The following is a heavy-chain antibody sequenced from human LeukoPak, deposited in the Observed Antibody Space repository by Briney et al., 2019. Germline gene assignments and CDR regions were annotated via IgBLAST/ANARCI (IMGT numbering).Heavy chain of an antibody. J-gene: IGHJ5*02. D-gene: IGHD6-19*01. CDR2: ISAYNGNT. CDR3: ARGRLTGIAVAGTWFDP. Sequence: ASVKVSCKASGYTFTSYGISWVRQAPGQGLEWMGWISAYNGNTNYAQKLQGRVTMTTHTSTTTAYMELRSLRSDDTAVYYCARGRLTGIAVAGTWFDPWGQGTLVTVSS. V-gene: IGHV1-18*01. CDR1: GYTFTSYG.